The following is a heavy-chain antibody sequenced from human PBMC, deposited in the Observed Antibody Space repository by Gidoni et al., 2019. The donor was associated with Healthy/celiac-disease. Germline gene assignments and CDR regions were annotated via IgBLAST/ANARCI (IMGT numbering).Heavy chain of an antibody. V-gene: IGHV3-30-3*01. CDR3: ARGVVIATSYIHY. D-gene: IGHD2-21*01. J-gene: IGHJ4*02. CDR1: GFTFSSYA. Sequence: GFTFSSYAMHWVRQAPGKGLEWVAVISYDGSNKYYADSVKGRFTISRDNSKNTLYLQMNSLRAEDTAVYYCARGVVIATSYIHYWGQGTLVTVS. CDR2: ISYDGSNK.